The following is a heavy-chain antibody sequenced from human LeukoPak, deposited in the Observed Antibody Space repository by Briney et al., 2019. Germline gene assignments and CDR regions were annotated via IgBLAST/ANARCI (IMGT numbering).Heavy chain of an antibody. V-gene: IGHV1-8*03. CDR1: GYTFTSYD. D-gene: IGHD3-22*01. CDR2: MNPNSGNT. CDR3: ASLEDYYDSSGYYSPGGY. J-gene: IGHJ4*02. Sequence: GASVKVSCKASGYTFTSYDINWVRQATGQGLEWMGWMNPNSGNTGYAQKFQGRVTITRNTSISTAYMELSSLRSEDTAVYYCASLEDYYDSSGYYSPGGYWGQGTLVTVSS.